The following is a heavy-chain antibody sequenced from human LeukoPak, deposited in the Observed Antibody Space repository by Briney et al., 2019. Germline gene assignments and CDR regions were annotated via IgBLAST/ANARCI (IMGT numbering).Heavy chain of an antibody. V-gene: IGHV3-30*03. J-gene: IGHJ4*02. D-gene: IGHD2-15*01. CDR1: GFTFRSYG. CDR2: VADDGNHK. Sequence: GGSLRLSCAASGFTFRSYGMHWVRQAPGKGLEWVAVVADDGNHKVYADSAKGRFTIYRDNSKNTLYLQMGSLRAEDTAVYYSAREAAWGQWYFDYWGQGTLVTVSS. CDR3: AREAAWGQWYFDY.